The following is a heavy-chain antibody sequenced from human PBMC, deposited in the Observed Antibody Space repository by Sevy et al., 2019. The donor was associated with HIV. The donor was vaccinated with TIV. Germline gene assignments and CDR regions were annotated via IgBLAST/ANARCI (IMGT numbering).Heavy chain of an antibody. V-gene: IGHV3-23*01. D-gene: IGHD3-10*01. Sequence: GGSLRLSCAASGFTFSSYAMSWVRQAPGKGLEWVSDISGSGGSTYYADSVKGRFTISRDNSKNTLYLQMNSLRAEDTAVYYCAKTKYYYGSGRGVYYYYGMDVWGQGTTVTVSS. CDR2: ISGSGGST. CDR3: AKTKYYYGSGRGVYYYYGMDV. J-gene: IGHJ6*02. CDR1: GFTFSSYA.